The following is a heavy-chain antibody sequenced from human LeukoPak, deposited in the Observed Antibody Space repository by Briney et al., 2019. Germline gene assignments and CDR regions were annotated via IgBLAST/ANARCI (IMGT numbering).Heavy chain of an antibody. CDR1: GGTFSSYA. Sequence: ASVKVSCKASGGTFSSYATNWVRQAPGQGLEWMGGILLFLGSANYAQKFQDRVTLTADESTSTAYMEMSSLRSEDTAVYYCARDYGGKFDCWGQGTLVTVSS. V-gene: IGHV1-69*01. CDR2: ILLFLGSA. J-gene: IGHJ4*02. CDR3: ARDYGGKFDC. D-gene: IGHD4-23*01.